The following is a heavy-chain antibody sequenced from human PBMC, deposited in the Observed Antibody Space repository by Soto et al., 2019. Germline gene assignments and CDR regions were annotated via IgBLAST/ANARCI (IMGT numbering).Heavy chain of an antibody. CDR2: INHSGST. Sequence: SETLSLTCAVYGGSFSGYYWSWIRQPPGKGLEWIGEINHSGSTNYNPSLKSRVTISVDTSKNQFSLKLSSVTAADTAVYYCARGPLAVAGSSYYYYYGMDVWGQGTTVTVSS. D-gene: IGHD6-19*01. V-gene: IGHV4-34*01. CDR3: ARGPLAVAGSSYYYYYGMDV. J-gene: IGHJ6*02. CDR1: GGSFSGYY.